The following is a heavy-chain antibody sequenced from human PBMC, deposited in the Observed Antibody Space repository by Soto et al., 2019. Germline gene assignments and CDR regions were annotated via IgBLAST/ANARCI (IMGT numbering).Heavy chain of an antibody. Sequence: GGSLRLSCAASGFTLRSNSMAWARQAPGKGLEWVSTISNGGASTFYADSVKGRFTISRDTSKNTLYLQMDSLRAEDAAVYFCAKWSGFGDAWGQGTLVTVSS. V-gene: IGHV3-23*01. J-gene: IGHJ5*02. CDR2: ISNGGAST. CDR3: AKWSGFGDA. CDR1: GFTLRSNS. D-gene: IGHD3-10*01.